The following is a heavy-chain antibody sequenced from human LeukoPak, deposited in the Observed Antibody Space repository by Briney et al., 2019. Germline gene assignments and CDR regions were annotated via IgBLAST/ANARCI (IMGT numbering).Heavy chain of an antibody. D-gene: IGHD4-17*01. J-gene: IGHJ4*02. Sequence: PGGSLRLSCAASGFTFSSYAMHWVRQAPGKGLEWVAVISYDGSNKYYADSVKGRFTISRDNSKNTLYLQMNSLRAEDTAVYYCARDLSYGDSGFEYWGQGTLVTVSS. CDR1: GFTFSSYA. CDR3: ARDLSYGDSGFEY. V-gene: IGHV3-30-3*01. CDR2: ISYDGSNK.